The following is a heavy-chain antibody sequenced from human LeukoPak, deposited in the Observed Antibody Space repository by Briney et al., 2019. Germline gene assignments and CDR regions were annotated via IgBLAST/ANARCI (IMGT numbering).Heavy chain of an antibody. V-gene: IGHV1-18*01. Sequence: ASVKVSCKASGYTFTSYGISWVRQAPGQGLEWMGWISTNNGNTNYAQKLQGRVTMTTDTSTSTAYTELRSLRSDDTAVYYCARDWHCSGGSCRNWFDPWGQGTLVTVSS. CDR2: ISTNNGNT. CDR3: ARDWHCSGGSCRNWFDP. J-gene: IGHJ5*02. D-gene: IGHD2-15*01. CDR1: GYTFTSYG.